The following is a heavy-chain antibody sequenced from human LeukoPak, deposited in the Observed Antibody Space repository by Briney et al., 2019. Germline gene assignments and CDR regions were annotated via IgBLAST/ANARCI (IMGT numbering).Heavy chain of an antibody. V-gene: IGHV4-30-4*01. CDR3: VRPYYYDSRIDP. Sequence: SETLSLTCTVSGGSISSDDYYWSWIRQPPGKGLEWIGYTYYSGSTYYNPSLKSRVAISVDTSKNQFSLKLSSVTAADTAVYYCVRPYYYDSRIDPWGQGILVTVSS. D-gene: IGHD3-22*01. CDR1: GGSISSDDYY. CDR2: TYYSGST. J-gene: IGHJ5*02.